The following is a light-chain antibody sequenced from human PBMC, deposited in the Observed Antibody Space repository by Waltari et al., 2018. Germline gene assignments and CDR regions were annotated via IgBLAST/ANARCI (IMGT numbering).Light chain of an antibody. Sequence: QTVVTQEPSFSVSPGGTVTPTCALSSGSVSNSFSPGWYQQTPGQAPRTLIYSTNTRSSGVPDRFSGSILGSKAALTITGAQADDESDYYCVLYLPSGIWVFGGGTKLTVL. CDR3: VLYLPSGIWV. J-gene: IGLJ3*02. V-gene: IGLV8-61*01. CDR1: SGSVSNSFS. CDR2: STN.